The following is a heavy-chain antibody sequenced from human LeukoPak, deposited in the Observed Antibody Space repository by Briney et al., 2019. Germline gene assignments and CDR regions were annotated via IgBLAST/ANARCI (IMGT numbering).Heavy chain of an antibody. CDR2: IKEDATES. CDR3: VRDRGWYHFDL. J-gene: IGHJ4*02. V-gene: IGHV3-7*01. D-gene: IGHD3-10*01. CDR1: EFPFNTFN. Sequence: GGSLRLSCAAPEFPFNTFNIHWIRQAPGRGLEWVAHIKEDATESRSVDSVKGRFTISRDNTKNSLFLQLNSLRAEDTAVYYCVRDRGWYHFDLWGQGTLVTVSS.